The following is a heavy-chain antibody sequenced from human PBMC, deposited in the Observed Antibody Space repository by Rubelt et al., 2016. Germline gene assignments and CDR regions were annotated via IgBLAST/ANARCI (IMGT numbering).Heavy chain of an antibody. D-gene: IGHD6-19*01. J-gene: IGHJ4*02. CDR2: IYWDDDK. Sequence: QITLKESGPTLVKPTQTLTLTCTFSGFSLSTSGVGVGWIRQPPGKALEWLALIYWDDDKRYSPSLKSRLTITKDTPKNQVILTMPNRDPGETDTDYCAHKPPIAVAGTPSFDYWGQGAPVTVSP. CDR3: AHKPPIAVAGTPSFDY. V-gene: IGHV2-5*02. CDR1: GFSLSTSGVG.